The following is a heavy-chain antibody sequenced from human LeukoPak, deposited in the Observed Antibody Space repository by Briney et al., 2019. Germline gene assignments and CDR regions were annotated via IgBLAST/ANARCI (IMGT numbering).Heavy chain of an antibody. CDR1: GGSISSYY. CDR2: IYYSGST. CDR3: ARDRKVRCSITSCDYTAEEFTWFDP. D-gene: IGHD2-2*01. Sequence: PSETLSLTCTVSGGSISSYYWSWIRQPPGKGLAWIGYIYYSGSTNYNPSLKSRVTISVDTSKNQFSLKLSSVTAADTAVYYCARDRKVRCSITSCDYTAEEFTWFDPWGQGTLVTVSS. J-gene: IGHJ5*02. V-gene: IGHV4-59*01.